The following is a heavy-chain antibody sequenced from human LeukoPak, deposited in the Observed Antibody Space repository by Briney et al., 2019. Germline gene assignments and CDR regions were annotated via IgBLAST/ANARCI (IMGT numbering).Heavy chain of an antibody. CDR1: GFTFSTYS. D-gene: IGHD3-9*01. V-gene: IGHV3-21*04. CDR3: ATTGGWVEYYDILTGFDY. CDR2: LSSSSSYI. J-gene: IGHJ4*02. Sequence: GGSLRLSCAASGFTFSTYSMNWVRQAPGKGLEWVSSLSSSSSYIYYADSVKGRFTISRDNAKNSLYLQMNSLRAEDTAVYYCATTGGWVEYYDILTGFDYWGQGTLVTVSS.